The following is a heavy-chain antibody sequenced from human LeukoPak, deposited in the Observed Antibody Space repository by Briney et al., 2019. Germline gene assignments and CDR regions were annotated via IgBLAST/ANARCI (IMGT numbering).Heavy chain of an antibody. V-gene: IGHV1-2*02. D-gene: IGHD6-13*01. CDR1: GYTLTGYY. CDR3: ARPLGVGAAAGTIVPWFDP. Sequence: ASVKVSCKASGYTLTGYYMHWVRQAPGQGLEWMGWINPNSGDTNYAQKFQGRVTMTRDTSISTAYMELSRLRSDDTAVYYCARPLGVGAAAGTIVPWFDPWGQGTLVTVSS. J-gene: IGHJ5*02. CDR2: INPNSGDT.